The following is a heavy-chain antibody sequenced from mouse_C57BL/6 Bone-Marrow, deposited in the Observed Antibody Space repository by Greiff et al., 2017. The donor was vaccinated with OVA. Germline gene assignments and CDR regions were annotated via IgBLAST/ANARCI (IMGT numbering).Heavy chain of an antibody. D-gene: IGHD4-1*01. Sequence: EVKLMESGPELVKPGASVKMSCKASGYTFTDYNMHWVKQSHGKSLEWIGYINPNNGGTSYNQKFKGKATLTVNKSSSTAYMELRSLTSEDSAVYYCARWVNWLDYWGQGTTLTVSS. CDR1: GYTFTDYN. V-gene: IGHV1-22*01. J-gene: IGHJ2*01. CDR3: ARWVNWLDY. CDR2: INPNNGGT.